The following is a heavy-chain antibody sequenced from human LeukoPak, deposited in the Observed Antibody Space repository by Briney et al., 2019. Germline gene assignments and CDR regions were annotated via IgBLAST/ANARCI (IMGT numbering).Heavy chain of an antibody. D-gene: IGHD3-22*01. CDR2: INPSGGST. J-gene: IGHJ4*02. CDR3: AREGVNYYDSSGYSHFDY. Sequence: ASVKVSCKASGYTFTSYYMHWVRQAPGQGLEWMGIINPSGGSTSYAQKFQGRVTITRDTSASTAYMELSSLRSEDMAVYYCAREGVNYYDSSGYSHFDYWGQGTLVTVSS. V-gene: IGHV1-46*01. CDR1: GYTFTSYY.